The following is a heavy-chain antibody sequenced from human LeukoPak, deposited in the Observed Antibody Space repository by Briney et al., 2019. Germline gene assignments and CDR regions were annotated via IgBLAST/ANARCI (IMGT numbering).Heavy chain of an antibody. CDR1: GFTFSTYA. V-gene: IGHV3-11*01. J-gene: IGHJ4*02. CDR2: ISSSGSTI. CDR3: ARNSSPYNSRFDY. D-gene: IGHD6-13*01. Sequence: GGSLRLSCAASGFTFSTYAMSWIRQAPGRGLEWVSYISSSGSTIYYADSVEGRFTISRDNAKNSLYLQMNSLRAEDTAVYYCARNSSPYNSRFDYWGQGTLVTVSS.